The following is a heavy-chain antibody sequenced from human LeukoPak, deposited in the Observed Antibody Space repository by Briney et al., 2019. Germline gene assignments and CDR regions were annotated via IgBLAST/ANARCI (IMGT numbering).Heavy chain of an antibody. J-gene: IGHJ6*03. CDR3: ARRVVVVPAARRGGYYYYMDV. CDR2: INHSGST. CDR1: GGSFSGYY. V-gene: IGHV4-34*01. D-gene: IGHD2-2*01. Sequence: SETLSLTCAVYGGSFSGYYWSWIRQPPGKGLEWIGEINHSGSTNYNPSLKSRVTISVDTSKNQFSLKLSSVTAADTAVYYCARRVVVVPAARRGGYYYYMDVWGKGTTVTVSS.